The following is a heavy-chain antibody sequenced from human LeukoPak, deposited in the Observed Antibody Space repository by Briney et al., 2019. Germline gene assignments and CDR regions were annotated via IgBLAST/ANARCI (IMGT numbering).Heavy chain of an antibody. CDR1: GYTLTELS. V-gene: IGHV1-24*01. CDR3: ATSKTTVTIDAFDI. Sequence: ASVKVSCKVSGYTLTELSMHRVRQAPGKGLEWMGGFDPEDGETIYAQKFQGRVTMTEDTSTDTAYMELSSLRSEDTAVYYCATSKTTVTIDAFDIWGQGTMVTVSS. D-gene: IGHD4-17*01. J-gene: IGHJ3*02. CDR2: FDPEDGET.